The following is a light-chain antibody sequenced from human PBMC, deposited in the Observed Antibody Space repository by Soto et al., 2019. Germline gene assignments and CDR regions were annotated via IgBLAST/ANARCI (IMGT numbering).Light chain of an antibody. Sequence: EIVLTQSPATLSLSPGERATLSCRASQSVSSYLAWYQQKPGQAPRLLIYDASNRATGIPARFSGSGSGTDFTLTISSLEPEDFAVYYCQQRSNWPPEITIGGGTKVDIK. CDR2: DAS. V-gene: IGKV3-11*01. CDR3: QQRSNWPPEIT. CDR1: QSVSSY. J-gene: IGKJ4*01.